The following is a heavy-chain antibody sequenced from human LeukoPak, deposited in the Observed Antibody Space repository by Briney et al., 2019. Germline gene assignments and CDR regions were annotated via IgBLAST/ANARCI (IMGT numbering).Heavy chain of an antibody. CDR2: IIPIFGTA. CDR3: ARSGFTAMVSHYYYYYMDV. J-gene: IGHJ6*03. D-gene: IGHD5-18*01. Sequence: SVKVSCKASGYTFTGYYMHWVRQAPGQGLEWMGGIIPIFGTANYAQKFQGRVTITADESTSTAYMELSSLRSEDTAVYYCARSGFTAMVSHYYYYYMDVWGKGTTVTISS. V-gene: IGHV1-69*13. CDR1: GYTFTGYY.